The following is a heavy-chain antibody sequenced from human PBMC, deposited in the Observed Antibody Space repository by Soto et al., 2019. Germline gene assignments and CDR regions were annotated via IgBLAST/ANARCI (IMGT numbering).Heavy chain of an antibody. J-gene: IGHJ5*02. CDR2: IYFNGGA. CDR1: GGSVNDGNYY. Sequence: KTSETLSLTCSVSGGSVNDGNYYWTWIRRPPGKGLEWIGNIYFNGGATYSPSLKSRVTISVDTSKNQFSLKLSSATAADTAVYYCAREYGSYLLGFDPWGQGTLVTVSS. CDR3: AREYGSYLLGFDP. D-gene: IGHD1-26*01. V-gene: IGHV4-61*01.